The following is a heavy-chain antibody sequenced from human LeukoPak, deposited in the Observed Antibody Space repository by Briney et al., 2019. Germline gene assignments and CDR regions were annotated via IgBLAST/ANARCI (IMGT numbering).Heavy chain of an antibody. V-gene: IGHV4-59*01. D-gene: IGHD5-18*01. J-gene: IGHJ6*02. CDR3: ARLASDSYGLYAMDV. Sequence: SETLSLTCTVSDGSLSNDLWNWIRQPPGKGLEWIGHIYDSGTTNYNPALKSRATISFDRLKDQFYLKLRSVTAADTAVYYCARLASDSYGLYAMDVWGQGTPVSVSS. CDR1: DGSLSNDL. CDR2: IYDSGTT.